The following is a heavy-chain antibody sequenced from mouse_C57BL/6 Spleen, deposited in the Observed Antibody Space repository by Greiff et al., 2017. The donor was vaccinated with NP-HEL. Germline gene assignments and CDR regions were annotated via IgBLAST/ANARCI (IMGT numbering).Heavy chain of an antibody. Sequence: QVQLQQPGAELVKPGASVKMSCKASGYTFTSYWITWVKQRPGQGLEWIGDIYPGSGSTNYNEKFKSKATLTVDTSSSTAYMQLSSLTSEDSAVYYCARWRGRGSSSFAYWGQGTLVTVSA. D-gene: IGHD1-1*01. CDR3: ARWRGRGSSSFAY. CDR1: GYTFTSYW. J-gene: IGHJ3*01. CDR2: IYPGSGST. V-gene: IGHV1-55*01.